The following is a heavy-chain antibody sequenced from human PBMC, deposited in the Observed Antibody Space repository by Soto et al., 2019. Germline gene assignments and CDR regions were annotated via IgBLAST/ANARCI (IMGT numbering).Heavy chain of an antibody. J-gene: IGHJ4*02. CDR3: ARSMVRGVIRSDY. V-gene: IGHV4-39*07. CDR2: IYDSGST. CDR1: GGSISSGGYY. D-gene: IGHD3-10*01. Sequence: PSETLSLTCTVSGGSISSGGYYWSWIRQHPGKGLEWIGDIYDSGSTNYNPSLKSRVTISVDKSKTQFSLKVNSVTAADTAVYFCARSMVRGVIRSDYWGQGTLVTVSS.